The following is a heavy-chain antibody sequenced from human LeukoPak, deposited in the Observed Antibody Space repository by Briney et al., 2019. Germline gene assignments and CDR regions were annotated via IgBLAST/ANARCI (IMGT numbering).Heavy chain of an antibody. J-gene: IGHJ6*03. CDR3: ARVGSHSGSLSLIKRNYYYYYYMDV. V-gene: IGHV3-7*01. CDR1: GFTFSSYW. Sequence: GGSLRLSCAASGFTFSSYWMSWVRQAPGKGLEWVANIKQDGSEKYYVDSVKGRFTISRDNAKNSLYLQMNSLRAEDTAVYYCARVGSHSGSLSLIKRNYYYYYYMDVWGKGTTVTISS. CDR2: IKQDGSEK. D-gene: IGHD3-10*01.